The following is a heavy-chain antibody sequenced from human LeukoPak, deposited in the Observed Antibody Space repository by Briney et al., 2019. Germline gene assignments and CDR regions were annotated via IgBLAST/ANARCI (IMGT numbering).Heavy chain of an antibody. J-gene: IGHJ4*02. D-gene: IGHD1-26*01. Sequence: GGSLRLSCAASGFTFSSYGMHWVRQAPGKGLEWVAFIRFDGSNQYHADSVKGRFTISRDNSKNTLYLQMSSLRTEDTAVYYCAKDLVGGASSSYYFDYWGQGTLVIVSS. V-gene: IGHV3-30*02. CDR2: IRFDGSNQ. CDR1: GFTFSSYG. CDR3: AKDLVGGASSSYYFDY.